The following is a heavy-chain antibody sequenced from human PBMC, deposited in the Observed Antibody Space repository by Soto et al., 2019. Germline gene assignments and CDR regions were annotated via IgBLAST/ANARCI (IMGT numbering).Heavy chain of an antibody. CDR2: VFYGGT. CDR3: AGQTFTIAAASYGRSNWFDP. D-gene: IGHD6-25*01. Sequence: SETLSLTCSVSGRSMSSNYWSWIRQSPDKGLEWLGYVFYGGTDYNPSLGGRVSMSVETSKSQFSLRLNSVTAADTAVYYCAGQTFTIAAASYGRSNWFDPWGPGTLVTVSS. CDR1: GRSMSSNY. J-gene: IGHJ5*02. V-gene: IGHV4-59*04.